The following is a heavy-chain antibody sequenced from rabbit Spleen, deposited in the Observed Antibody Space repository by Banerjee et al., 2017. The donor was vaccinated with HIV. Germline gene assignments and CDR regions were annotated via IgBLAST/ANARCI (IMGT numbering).Heavy chain of an antibody. CDR2: VDGGSGGST. CDR1: GFDLSSYYY. D-gene: IGHD6-1*01. V-gene: IGHV1S40*01. Sequence: QSLEESGGDLVKPGASLTLTCKASGFDLSSYYYMCWVRQAPGKGLERIACVDGGSGGSTYYASWAKGRFTISKTSSTTVTLQMTSLTAADTATYFCTREGVSYGDGYDLWGPGTLVTVS. J-gene: IGHJ4*01. CDR3: TREGVSYGDGYDL.